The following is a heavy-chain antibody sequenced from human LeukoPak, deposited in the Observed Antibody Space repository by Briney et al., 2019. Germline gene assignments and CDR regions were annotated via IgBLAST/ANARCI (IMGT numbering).Heavy chain of an antibody. CDR2: IYSGGST. CDR3: ARGLNYYGPSGMDV. CDR1: GFTVSSNY. D-gene: IGHD3-10*01. V-gene: IGHV3-66*01. J-gene: IGHJ6*02. Sequence: PGGSLRLSCAASGFTVSSNYMSWVRQAPGKGLEWVSVIYSGGSTYYADSVKGRFTISRDNSKNTLYLQMNSLRAEDTAVYYCARGLNYYGPSGMDVWGQGTTVTVSS.